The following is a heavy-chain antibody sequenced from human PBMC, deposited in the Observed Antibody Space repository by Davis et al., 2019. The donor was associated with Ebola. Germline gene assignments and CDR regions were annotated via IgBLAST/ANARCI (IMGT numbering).Heavy chain of an antibody. D-gene: IGHD6-13*01. V-gene: IGHV2-5*02. J-gene: IGHJ5*02. CDR2: IYWDDDK. CDR3: AHRRLAAGFDP. Sequence: SGPTLVKPTQTLTLTCTFAGFSLSTSGVGVGWIRQPPGKALEWLALIYWDDDKRYSPSLKSRLTITKDTSKNQVVRTMTKMDPVDTATYYCAHRRLAAGFDPWGQGTLVTVSS. CDR1: GFSLSTSGVG.